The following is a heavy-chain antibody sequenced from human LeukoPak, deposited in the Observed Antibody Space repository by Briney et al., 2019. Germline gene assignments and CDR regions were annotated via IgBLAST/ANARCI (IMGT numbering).Heavy chain of an antibody. CDR2: MNPDSGNT. CDR3: AVHLPGDYLDP. J-gene: IGHJ5*02. CDR1: GYTFTIYD. V-gene: IGHV1-8*01. Sequence: GASVKVSCKASGYTFTIYDVNWVRQAAGQGLEWMGWMNPDSGNTDFAQKFQGRVTMTRNTSISTDYMELSSLTSEDTAVYYCAVHLPGDYLDPWGQGTLVTVSS. D-gene: IGHD4-17*01.